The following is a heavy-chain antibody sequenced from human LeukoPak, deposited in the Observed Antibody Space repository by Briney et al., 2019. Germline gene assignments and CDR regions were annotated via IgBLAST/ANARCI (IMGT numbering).Heavy chain of an antibody. CDR3: ARDYGITTSDH. CDR2: INWKGGST. J-gene: IGHJ4*02. Sequence: GGSLRLSCAASGFIFDDYVMSWVRQAPGKGLEWVSGINWKGGSTGYVDSVKGRFTISRDNAKKSLYLQMNSLRAEDTALYYCARDYGITTSDHWGQGTLVTVSS. CDR1: GFIFDDYV. V-gene: IGHV3-20*04. D-gene: IGHD1-26*01.